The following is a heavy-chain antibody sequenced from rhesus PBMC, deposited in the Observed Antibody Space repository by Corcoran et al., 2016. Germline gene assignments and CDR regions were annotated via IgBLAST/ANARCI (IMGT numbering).Heavy chain of an antibody. CDR3: ARGRHIVVVLTAYFDY. CDR2: INGNRGST. D-gene: IGHD2-15*01. CDR1: GASISSNW. V-gene: IGHV4-80*01. J-gene: IGHJ4*01. Sequence: QVQLQESGPGLVKPSETLSLTCTVSGASISSNWWSWIRQPPGKGLEGIGEINGNRGSTNDHPPLKRRVTMSKDASKNQVSLKLSSVTAADTAVYYCARGRHIVVVLTAYFDYWGQGVLVTVSS.